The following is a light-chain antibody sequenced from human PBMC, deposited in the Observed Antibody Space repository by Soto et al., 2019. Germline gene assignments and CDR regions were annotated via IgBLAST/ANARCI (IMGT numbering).Light chain of an antibody. V-gene: IGKV3D-15*01. Sequence: LMTQSPSALSLSPGERATLSCRASQSVSSNLAWYQKKPGQAPRLLIYGASTRATGIPARFSGSGSGTEFTLTISSLQSEDFTVYYCQQYNNWPAITFGQGTRLEIK. CDR2: GAS. CDR3: QQYNNWPAIT. J-gene: IGKJ5*01. CDR1: QSVSSN.